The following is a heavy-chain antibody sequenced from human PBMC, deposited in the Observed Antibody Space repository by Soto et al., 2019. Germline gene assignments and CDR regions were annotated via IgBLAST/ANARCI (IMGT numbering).Heavy chain of an antibody. CDR1: EFTLSNAW. D-gene: IGHD3-3*01. J-gene: IGHJ3*02. CDR2: IKRKTEGGTT. CDR3: TTWSRSLRFLEWFHHSYAFDI. V-gene: IGHV3-15*01. Sequence: EVQLVESGGGLVKPGGSLRLSCAASEFTLSNAWMNWVRQAPGKGLEWVGRIKRKTEGGTTDYAAPVKGRFTISRDDSENTLFLQMNSLKTEDTAVYYCTTWSRSLRFLEWFHHSYAFDIWGQGTLVTVSS.